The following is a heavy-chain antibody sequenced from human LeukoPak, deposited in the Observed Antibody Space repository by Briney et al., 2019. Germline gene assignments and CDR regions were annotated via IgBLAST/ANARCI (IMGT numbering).Heavy chain of an antibody. V-gene: IGHV1-3*01. J-gene: IGHJ4*02. D-gene: IGHD3-10*01. CDR3: ARDVLLWFGELFPPPFDY. Sequence: GASVKASCKASGYTFTSYAMHWVRQAPGQRLEWMGWINAGNGNTKYSQKFQGRVTITRDTSASTAYMELSSLRSEDTAVYYCARDVLLWFGELFPPPFDYWGQGTLVTVSS. CDR2: INAGNGNT. CDR1: GYTFTSYA.